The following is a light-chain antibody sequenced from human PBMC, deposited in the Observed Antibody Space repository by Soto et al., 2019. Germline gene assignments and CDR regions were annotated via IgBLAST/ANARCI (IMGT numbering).Light chain of an antibody. CDR3: PSYDSSLSGSYV. V-gene: IGLV1-40*01. J-gene: IGLJ1*01. CDR2: NNN. Sequence: QSVLTQPPSVSGAPGQRVTISCTGSSSNIGAGYDVHWYQRLPGTAPKVLIYNNNNRPSGVPDRFSGSKSGTSASLAITGLQAEDEAAYYCPSYDSSLSGSYVFGTGTKVTVL. CDR1: SSNIGAGYD.